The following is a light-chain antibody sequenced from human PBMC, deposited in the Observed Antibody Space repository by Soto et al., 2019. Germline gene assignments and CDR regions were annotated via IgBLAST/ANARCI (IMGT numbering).Light chain of an antibody. V-gene: IGKV1-5*03. CDR2: TAS. Sequence: DIQMTQSPSSLSASVGDRVTITWRDSQNNRRWLAWYHQTPGKAPRLLIYTASSLESGVPSRFSGSGSGTEFTLTISSLQPDDFAIYYCQQNEANPGTFGQGTKVDIK. CDR1: QNNRRW. J-gene: IGKJ1*01. CDR3: QQNEANPGT.